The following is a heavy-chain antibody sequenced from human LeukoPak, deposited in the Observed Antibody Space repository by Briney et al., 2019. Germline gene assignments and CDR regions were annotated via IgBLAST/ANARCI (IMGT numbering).Heavy chain of an antibody. CDR2: ISGSAGST. Sequence: GGSLRLSCAASGFTFSSYAMTWVRQAPGKGLEWVSAISGSAGSTYYADSVKGRFTISRDNSKNTLYLQMNSLRAEDTAVYYCARDRKIDYGDYYFDYWGQGTLVTVSS. CDR1: GFTFSSYA. CDR3: ARDRKIDYGDYYFDY. D-gene: IGHD4-17*01. J-gene: IGHJ4*02. V-gene: IGHV3-23*01.